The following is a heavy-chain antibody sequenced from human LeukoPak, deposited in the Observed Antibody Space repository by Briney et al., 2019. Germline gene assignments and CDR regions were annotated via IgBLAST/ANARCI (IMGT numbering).Heavy chain of an antibody. J-gene: IGHJ6*02. Sequence: ASVKVSCKASGYTFTSYYMHWVRQAPGQGLEWMGIINPSGGSTSYAQKFQGRVTMTRDMSTSTVYMELSSLRSEDTAVFYCARGGYYDILTGPQDFGMDVWGQGTTVTVSS. V-gene: IGHV1-46*01. CDR1: GYTFTSYY. CDR2: INPSGGST. D-gene: IGHD3-9*01. CDR3: ARGGYYDILTGPQDFGMDV.